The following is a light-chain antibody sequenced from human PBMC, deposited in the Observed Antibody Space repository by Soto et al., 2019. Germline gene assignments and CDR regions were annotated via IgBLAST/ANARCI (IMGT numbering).Light chain of an antibody. CDR2: GAS. CDR1: QSVSNM. Sequence: EIVMTQSPDTLSVSPGERATLSCRASQSVSNMLAWYQQKPGQAPRLLIYGASTRATGIPARFSGSGSGTEFTLTISSLQSEDFAGYYCQQYNNGPSLTFGGGTKVEIK. CDR3: QQYNNGPSLT. V-gene: IGKV3D-15*01. J-gene: IGKJ4*01.